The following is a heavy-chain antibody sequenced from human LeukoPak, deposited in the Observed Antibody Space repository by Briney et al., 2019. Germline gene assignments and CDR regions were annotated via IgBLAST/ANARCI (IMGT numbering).Heavy chain of an antibody. CDR1: GFTFSSYG. J-gene: IGHJ4*02. CDR2: IWYDGSNK. CDR3: ARVPLYSSGWNYFEY. Sequence: GGSLRLSCAASGFTFSSYGMHWVRQAPGKGLEWVAVIWYDGSNKCYADSVKGRFTISRDNSKNTLYLQMNSLRAEDTAVYYCARVPLYSSGWNYFEYWGQGTLVTVSS. V-gene: IGHV3-33*01. D-gene: IGHD6-19*01.